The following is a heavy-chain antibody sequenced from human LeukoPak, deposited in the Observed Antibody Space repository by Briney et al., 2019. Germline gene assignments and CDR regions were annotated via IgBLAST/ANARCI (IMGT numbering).Heavy chain of an antibody. J-gene: IGHJ4*02. D-gene: IGHD3-9*01. V-gene: IGHV4-39*01. CDR1: AGSISSSSYY. Sequence: SETLSLTCTVSAGSISSSSYYWGWIRQPPWKGLEWSGSIYYSGSTYYNPSLKSRVTISVDTSKNQFSLKLSSVTAADTAVYYCARQPPFVLRYFDWLPFEDYWGQGTLVTVSS. CDR2: IYYSGST. CDR3: ARQPPFVLRYFDWLPFEDY.